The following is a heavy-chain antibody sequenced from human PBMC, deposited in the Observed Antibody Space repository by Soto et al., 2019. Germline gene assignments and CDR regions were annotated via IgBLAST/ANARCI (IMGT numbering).Heavy chain of an antibody. J-gene: IGHJ4*02. Sequence: QVQLVQSGAEVKRPGSSVRVSCKASGGTFNSYTISWVRQAPGQGPEWMGRIIPVLGVANYAQTFQGRVTITAHKSTSTVYMDLSSLRSEDTAVYYCARGGVAAAGTLGNWGQGTLVTVSS. CDR2: IIPVLGVA. CDR3: ARGGVAAAGTLGN. CDR1: GGTFNSYT. D-gene: IGHD6-13*01. V-gene: IGHV1-69*02.